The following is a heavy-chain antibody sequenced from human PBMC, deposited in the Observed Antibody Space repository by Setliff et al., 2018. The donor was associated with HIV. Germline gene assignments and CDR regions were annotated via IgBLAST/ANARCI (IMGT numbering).Heavy chain of an antibody. J-gene: IGHJ3*02. Sequence: ASVKVSCKASGYTFTGYFIHWVRQAPGQGLEWMGRIIPNSAGTNYAQKFQGRVTMTRDTSISTAYMELSRLRSDDTAVYYCARDDREGRPYYYESSGFSPDAFDIWGQGTMVTVSS. CDR1: GYTFTGYF. V-gene: IGHV1-2*06. CDR3: ARDDREGRPYYYESSGFSPDAFDI. D-gene: IGHD3-22*01. CDR2: IIPNSAGT.